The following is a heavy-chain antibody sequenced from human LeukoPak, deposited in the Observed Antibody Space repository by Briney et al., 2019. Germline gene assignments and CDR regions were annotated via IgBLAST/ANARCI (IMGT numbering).Heavy chain of an antibody. CDR2: INPNSGGT. D-gene: IGHD3-22*01. Sequence: SGKAPEQTSTGYDKSGERGGRRKRKKRMGWINPNSGGTNYEQKFQGRVTMTRDTSISTAYMELSRLRSDDTAVYYCARGGITMIVVVNLPPDYWGQGTLVTVSS. CDR3: ARGGITMIVVVNLPPDY. V-gene: IGHV1-2*02. J-gene: IGHJ4*02. CDR1: EQTSTGYD.